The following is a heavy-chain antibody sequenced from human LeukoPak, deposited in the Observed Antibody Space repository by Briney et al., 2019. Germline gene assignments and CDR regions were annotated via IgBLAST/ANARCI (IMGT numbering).Heavy chain of an antibody. CDR3: ARADATTVVTPTFDY. CDR2: INHSGST. CDR1: GGSFSGYY. V-gene: IGHV4-34*01. J-gene: IGHJ4*02. Sequence: PSETLSLTCAVYGGSFSGYYWSWIRQPPGKGLEWIGEINHSGSTNYNPSLKSRVTISVDTSKNQFSLKLSSVTAADTAVYYCARADATTVVTPTFDYWGQGTLVTVSS. D-gene: IGHD4-23*01.